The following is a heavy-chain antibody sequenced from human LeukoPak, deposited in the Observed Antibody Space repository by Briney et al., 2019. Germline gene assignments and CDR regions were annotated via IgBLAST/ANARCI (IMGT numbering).Heavy chain of an antibody. CDR3: ARDLGYSYGRRFDY. J-gene: IGHJ4*02. D-gene: IGHD5-18*01. CDR2: IIPIFGTA. CDR1: GGTFSSYA. V-gene: IGHV1-69*13. Sequence: ASVKVSCKASGGTFSSYAISWVRQAPGQGLEWMGGIIPIFGTANYAQKFQGRVTITADESTSTAYMELSSLRSEDTAVYYCARDLGYSYGRRFDYWGQGTLVTVSS.